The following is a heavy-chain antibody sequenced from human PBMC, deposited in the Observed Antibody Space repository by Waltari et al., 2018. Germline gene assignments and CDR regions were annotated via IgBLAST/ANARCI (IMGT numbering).Heavy chain of an antibody. CDR1: GFTFSSYS. CDR2: IMTKRDYI. J-gene: IGHJ4*02. V-gene: IGHV3-21*01. Sequence: EVQLVESGGGLVKPGGSLRLSCAASGFTFSSYSMNWFRQAPGKGLEWVSSIMTKRDYIYYADSVKGRFTISRDNAKNSLYLQMNSLRAEDTAVYYCARDPAIFDDWGQGTLVTVSS. CDR3: ARDPAIFDD.